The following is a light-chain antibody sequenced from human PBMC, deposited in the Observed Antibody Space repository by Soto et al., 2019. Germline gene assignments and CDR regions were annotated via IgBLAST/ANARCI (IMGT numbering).Light chain of an antibody. CDR3: SSYTSICTLYV. CDR2: EVS. J-gene: IGLJ1*01. V-gene: IGLV2-14*01. Sequence: QSALTQPASVSGSPGQSITISCTGTNSDVGGYNYVSWYQQHPGKAPELMIYEVSHRPSVVSNRFSGSKSDNTASLTISGLQAEDEPDYYCSSYTSICTLYVFGTGTKAT. CDR1: NSDVGGYNY.